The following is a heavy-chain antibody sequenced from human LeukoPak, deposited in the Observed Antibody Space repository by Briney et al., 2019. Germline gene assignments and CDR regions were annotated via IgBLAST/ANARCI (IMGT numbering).Heavy chain of an antibody. CDR1: GFTFSSYE. J-gene: IGHJ2*01. D-gene: IGHD3-10*02. Sequence: GGSLRLSCAASGFTFSSYEMNWVRQPPGKGLEWVSYISSSGSTIYYAESVKGRFTISRDNAKNSLYLQMNSLRAEDTAVYYCARLVFGESFLGLWGRGTLVTVSS. CDR3: ARLVFGESFLGL. V-gene: IGHV3-48*03. CDR2: ISSSGSTI.